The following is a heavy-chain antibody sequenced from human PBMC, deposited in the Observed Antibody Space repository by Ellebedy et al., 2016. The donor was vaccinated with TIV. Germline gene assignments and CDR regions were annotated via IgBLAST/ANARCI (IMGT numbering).Heavy chain of an antibody. V-gene: IGHV4-61*01. Sequence: SETLSLXXTVSGDSLSSGNNYWSWIRQPPGKGLEWVAEINEGGSTNYNPSLKSRLTLSVDTSKKQFSLRLSSVTAADTAVYYCASSRYDTLTDSYNSWFDPWGQGTLVTVSS. J-gene: IGHJ5*02. CDR3: ASSRYDTLTDSYNSWFDP. D-gene: IGHD3-9*01. CDR1: GDSLSSGNNY. CDR2: INEGGST.